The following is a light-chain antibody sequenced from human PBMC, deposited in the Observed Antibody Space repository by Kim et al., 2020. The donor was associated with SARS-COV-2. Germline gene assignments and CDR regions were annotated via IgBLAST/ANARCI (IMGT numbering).Light chain of an antibody. CDR2: GAS. V-gene: IGKV3-15*01. CDR1: QSISRS. CDR3: QQYNKWPLT. Sequence: EIVMTQSPATLSVSPGERATLSCRASQSISRSLAWYQEKLGQAPRLLIYGASTRATGIPASFSGSGSGTDFTLTISSLQSEDFAVYYCQQYNKWPLTFGGGTKVDIK. J-gene: IGKJ4*01.